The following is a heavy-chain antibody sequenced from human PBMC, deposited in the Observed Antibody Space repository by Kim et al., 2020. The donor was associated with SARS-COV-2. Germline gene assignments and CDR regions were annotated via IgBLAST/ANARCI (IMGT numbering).Heavy chain of an antibody. CDR1: GFTFGNYA. D-gene: IGHD5-12*01. J-gene: IGHJ4*02. V-gene: IGHV3-23*01. CDR3: AKDRDSGQEDYFFDD. CDR2: ISGSGGST. Sequence: GGSLRLSCAASGFTFGNYAMTWVRQAPGKGLEWVSAISGSGGSTYYADSVKGRFTISRDSSKNTLFLQMNSLRDEDTAVYYCAKDRDSGQEDYFFDDWGQGALVTVSS.